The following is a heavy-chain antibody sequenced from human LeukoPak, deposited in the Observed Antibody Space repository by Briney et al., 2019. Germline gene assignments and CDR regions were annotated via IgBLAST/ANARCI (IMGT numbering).Heavy chain of an antibody. D-gene: IGHD3-22*01. Sequence: SETLSLTCTVSGGSIHSYWSWIRQPAGKGLEWIGRISGSGTITYNPALQSRLTISIDTSKNQFSLKLSSVTAADTAVYYCARGRRRYYDARRWFDPWGQGTLVTVSS. V-gene: IGHV4-4*07. CDR1: GGSIHSY. CDR3: ARGRRRYYDARRWFDP. J-gene: IGHJ5*02. CDR2: ISGSGTI.